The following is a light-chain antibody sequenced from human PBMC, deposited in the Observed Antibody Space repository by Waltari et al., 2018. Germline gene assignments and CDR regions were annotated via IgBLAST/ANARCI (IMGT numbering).Light chain of an antibody. CDR2: WAS. Sequence: DIVMTQSPDSLAVSLGERATINCKSSQSVFYSPNNKNYLSWYQQKPGQPPKLLIYWASTRESGVPDRFSGSGSRTDFTLTISSLQAEDVALYFCQQYYGSPFTFGGGTKVEIK. V-gene: IGKV4-1*01. CDR1: QSVFYSPNNKNY. J-gene: IGKJ4*01. CDR3: QQYYGSPFT.